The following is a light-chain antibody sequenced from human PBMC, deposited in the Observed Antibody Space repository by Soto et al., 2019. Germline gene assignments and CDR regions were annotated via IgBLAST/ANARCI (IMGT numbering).Light chain of an antibody. Sequence: QSVLTQPPSVSGAPGQTVTISCTGSGSNIGAGYDVHWYQQLPGRAPKLLIYDNNNRASGVPARFSGSKSATSASLAITGLQAEDGADYFCQSYDSSLSGFYVFGTGTKVTVL. J-gene: IGLJ1*01. CDR3: QSYDSSLSGFYV. V-gene: IGLV1-40*01. CDR2: DNN. CDR1: GSNIGAGYD.